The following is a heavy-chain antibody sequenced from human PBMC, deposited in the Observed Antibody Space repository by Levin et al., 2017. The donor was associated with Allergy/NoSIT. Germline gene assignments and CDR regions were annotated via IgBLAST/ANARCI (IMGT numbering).Heavy chain of an antibody. CDR3: ARRGWMESIAAAAWGGNWFDP. J-gene: IGHJ5*02. Sequence: PSETLSLTCAVYGGSFSGYYWSWIRQPPGKGLEWIGEINHSGSTNYNPSLKSRVTISVDTSKNQFSLKLSSVTAADTAVYYCARRGWMESIAAAAWGGNWFDPWGQGTLVTVSS. CDR1: GGSFSGYY. CDR2: INHSGST. D-gene: IGHD6-13*01. V-gene: IGHV4-34*01.